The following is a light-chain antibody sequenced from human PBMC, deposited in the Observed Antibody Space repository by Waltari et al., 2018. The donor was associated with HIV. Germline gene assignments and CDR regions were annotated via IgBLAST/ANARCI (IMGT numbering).Light chain of an antibody. CDR3: SSYTSSTFWV. Sequence: SALTQPPSVSGSPGPSITISCTCTSSDVAGYNYVSWYQQHPGKAPKLMIYEVSNRPSGVSIRFSGSKSGNTASLTISGLQAEDEADYYCSSYTSSTFWVFGGGTKLTVL. J-gene: IGLJ3*02. CDR2: EVS. CDR1: SSDVAGYNY. V-gene: IGLV2-14*01.